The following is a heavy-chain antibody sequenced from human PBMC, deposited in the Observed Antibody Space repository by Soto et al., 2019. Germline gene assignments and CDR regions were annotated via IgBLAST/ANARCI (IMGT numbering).Heavy chain of an antibody. Sequence: GGSLRLSCAASGFTFSSYAMSWVRQAPGKGLEWVSAISGSGGSTYYADSVKGRFTISRDNSKNTLYLQMNSLRAEDTAVYYCAKDHVVVVAATPGYWGQGTLVTVSS. CDR1: GFTFSSYA. V-gene: IGHV3-23*01. CDR3: AKDHVVVVAATPGY. CDR2: ISGSGGST. J-gene: IGHJ4*02. D-gene: IGHD2-15*01.